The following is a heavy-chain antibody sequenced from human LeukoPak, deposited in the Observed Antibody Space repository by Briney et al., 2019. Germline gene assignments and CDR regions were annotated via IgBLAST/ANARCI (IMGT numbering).Heavy chain of an antibody. J-gene: IGHJ4*02. D-gene: IGHD2-15*01. V-gene: IGHV3-30*02. Sequence: GGALRLSCEASGFTFSDFGLHWVRQAPGKGLEWVAFIRSEENKIYYLDSVRGRFTISRDNSKNTFHLQLNSLRAEDTAVYYCAKDYSDSRVADVFLEYWGQGTLVTVSS. CDR3: AKDYSDSRVADVFLEY. CDR1: GFTFSDFG. CDR2: IRSEENKI.